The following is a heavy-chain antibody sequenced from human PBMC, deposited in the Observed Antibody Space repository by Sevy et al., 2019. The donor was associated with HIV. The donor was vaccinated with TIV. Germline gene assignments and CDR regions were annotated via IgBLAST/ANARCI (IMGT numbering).Heavy chain of an antibody. Sequence: GGSLRLSCAASGFTFSGSAMHWVRQASGRGLEWVGRIRSKANTYATVYAASVRGRFTISRDDSKNTAYLQMNSLKTEDTAGYYCIPGYSPNFGNWGQRTLVTVSS. D-gene: IGHD6-25*01. CDR2: IRSKANTYAT. V-gene: IGHV3-73*01. CDR1: GFTFSGSA. J-gene: IGHJ4*02. CDR3: IPGYSPNFGN.